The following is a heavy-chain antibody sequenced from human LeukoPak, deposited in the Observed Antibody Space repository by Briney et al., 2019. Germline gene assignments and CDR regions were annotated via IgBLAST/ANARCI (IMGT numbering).Heavy chain of an antibody. CDR3: ARGDRSAWFGELSDY. Sequence: PGGSLRLSCAASGFTFSSYGMHWVRQAPGKGLEWVAVISYDGSNKYYADSVKGRFTISRDNSKNTLYLQMNSLRAEDTAVYYCARGDRSAWFGELSDYWGQGTLVTVSS. D-gene: IGHD3-10*01. CDR1: GFTFSSYG. J-gene: IGHJ4*02. CDR2: ISYDGSNK. V-gene: IGHV3-30*03.